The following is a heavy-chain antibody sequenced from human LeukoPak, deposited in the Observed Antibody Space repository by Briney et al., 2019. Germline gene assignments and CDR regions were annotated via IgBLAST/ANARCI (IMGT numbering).Heavy chain of an antibody. V-gene: IGHV3-7*01. CDR3: ARRSNGWDLDY. J-gene: IGHJ4*02. D-gene: IGHD6-25*01. CDR2: IKRDGSEK. Sequence: GGSLRLSCAASGFTFSSYWMSWVRQAPGKGLEWVAIIKRDGSEKYYVDSVKGRFTISRDNAKNSLYLQMNSLRAEDTAVYYCARRSNGWDLDYWGRGTLVTVSS. CDR1: GFTFSSYW.